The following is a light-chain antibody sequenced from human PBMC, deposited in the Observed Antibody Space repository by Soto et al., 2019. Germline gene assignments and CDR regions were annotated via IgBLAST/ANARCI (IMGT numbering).Light chain of an antibody. CDR1: QSVSSY. J-gene: IGKJ5*01. V-gene: IGKV3-11*01. CDR2: DAS. CDR3: QQRSNWHPWA. Sequence: EIVLTQSPATLSLSPGDRATLSCRASQSVSSYLAWYQQKPGQAPRLLIYDASDRAAGVPPRFSGSGSGTDFTLTISTLEPEDFAVYYCQQRSNWHPWAFGQGTRLEIK.